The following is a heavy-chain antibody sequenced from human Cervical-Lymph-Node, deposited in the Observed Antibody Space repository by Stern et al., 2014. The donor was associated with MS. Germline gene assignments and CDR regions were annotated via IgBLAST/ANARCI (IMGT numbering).Heavy chain of an antibody. CDR1: GGSISSGGYY. D-gene: IGHD3-22*01. Sequence: QVQLQESGPGLVPPSQTLSLTCTVSGGSISSGGYYWSWIRQHPGKGLEWIGYIYYSGSTYYNPSLKSRVTISVDTSKNQFSLKLSSVTAEDTAVYYCARNGYYYDSSGYYHDAFDIWGQGTMVTVSS. V-gene: IGHV4-31*03. CDR3: ARNGYYYDSSGYYHDAFDI. CDR2: IYYSGST. J-gene: IGHJ3*02.